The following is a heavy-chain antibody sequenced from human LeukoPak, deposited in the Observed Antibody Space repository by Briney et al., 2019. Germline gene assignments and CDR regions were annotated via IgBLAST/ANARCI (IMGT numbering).Heavy chain of an antibody. CDR2: IWYDGSNK. CDR3: ARDRPKGVADTFDY. CDR1: GFTFRNYG. J-gene: IGHJ4*02. D-gene: IGHD6-19*01. Sequence: PGGSLRLSCTASGFTFRNYGTNWVRQAPGKGLEWVAGIWYDGSNKDYVHSVKSQFSISRENSKNTLYLEMNSLTVEDTAVYYGARDRPKGVADTFDYWGQGTLVTVSS. V-gene: IGHV3-33*01.